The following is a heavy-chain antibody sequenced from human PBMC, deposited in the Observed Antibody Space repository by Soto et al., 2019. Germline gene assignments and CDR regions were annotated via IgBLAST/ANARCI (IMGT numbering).Heavy chain of an antibody. CDR3: ATTFRNYYDSSGYPLRYYFDY. CDR1: GYTFTSYG. Sequence: ASVKVSCKASGYTFTSYGISWVRQAPGQGLEWMGWISAYNGNTNYAQKLQGRVTMTTDTSTSTAYMELRSLRSDDTAVYYCATTFRNYYDSSGYPLRYYFDYWGQGTLVTVSS. J-gene: IGHJ4*02. D-gene: IGHD3-22*01. V-gene: IGHV1-18*01. CDR2: ISAYNGNT.